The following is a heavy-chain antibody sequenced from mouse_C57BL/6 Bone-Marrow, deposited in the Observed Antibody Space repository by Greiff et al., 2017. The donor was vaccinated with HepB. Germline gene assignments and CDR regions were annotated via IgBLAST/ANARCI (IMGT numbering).Heavy chain of an antibody. CDR2: INPSSGYT. Sequence: VQLQQSGAELARPGASVKMSCKASGYTFTSYTMHWVKQRPGPGLEWIGYINPSSGYTKYNQKFKDKATLTADKSSSTAYMQLLSLTSEDSAVYDCARNMVKGFAYWGQGTLVTVSA. CDR1: GYTFTSYT. D-gene: IGHD2-2*01. CDR3: ARNMVKGFAY. V-gene: IGHV1-4*01. J-gene: IGHJ3*01.